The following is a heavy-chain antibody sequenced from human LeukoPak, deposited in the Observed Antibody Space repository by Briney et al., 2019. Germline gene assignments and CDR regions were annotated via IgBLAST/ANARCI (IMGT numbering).Heavy chain of an antibody. CDR1: GGSISSYY. CDR2: IYYSGST. Sequence: SETLSLTCTVSGGSISSYYWSWIRQPPGKGLEWIGYIYYSGSTNYNPSLKSRVTISVDTSKNQFSLKLSSVTAADTAVYYCARDRIVVVPAAIKRYYYYGMDVWGQGTTVTVSS. CDR3: ARDRIVVVPAAIKRYYYYGMDV. V-gene: IGHV4-59*01. D-gene: IGHD2-2*01. J-gene: IGHJ6*02.